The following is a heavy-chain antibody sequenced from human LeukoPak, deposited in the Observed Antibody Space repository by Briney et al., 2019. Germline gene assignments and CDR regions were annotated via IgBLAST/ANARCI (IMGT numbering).Heavy chain of an antibody. D-gene: IGHD3-16*01. CDR3: ARARRSGERGKLFDY. Sequence: PSETLSLTCTVSGGSISSYYWGWIRQPPGKGLEWIGSIYYSGSTYYNPSLKSRVTISVDTSKNQFSLKLSSVTAADTAVYYCARARRSGERGKLFDYWGQGTLVTVSS. J-gene: IGHJ4*02. CDR2: IYYSGST. CDR1: GGSISSYY. V-gene: IGHV4-39*01.